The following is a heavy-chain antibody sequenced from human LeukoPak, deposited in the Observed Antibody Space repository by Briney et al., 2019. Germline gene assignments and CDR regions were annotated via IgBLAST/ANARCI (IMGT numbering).Heavy chain of an antibody. J-gene: IGHJ4*02. Sequence: GGSLRLSCVGSPVTFGTSAMSWVRQAPGKGLEWVSAVSAGGTNTYYADSVEGRFTISRDNSKDTLYLHMDSLRVEDTAQYFCARINCSGGTCYDYFDDWGQGTLVTVSS. CDR2: VSAGGTNT. CDR3: ARINCSGGTCYDYFDD. CDR1: PVTFGTSA. D-gene: IGHD2-15*01. V-gene: IGHV3-23*01.